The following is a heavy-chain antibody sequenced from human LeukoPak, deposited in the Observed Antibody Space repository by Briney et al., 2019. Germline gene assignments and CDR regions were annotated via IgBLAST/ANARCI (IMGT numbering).Heavy chain of an antibody. D-gene: IGHD2-2*01. CDR2: ISYDGSNK. J-gene: IGHJ4*02. Sequence: GGSLRLPCAASGFTFSSYGMHWVRQAPGKGLEWVAVISYDGSNKYYADSVKGRFTISRDNSKNTLYLQMNSLRAEDTAVYYCAKDRLRGSTTYTRFDYWGQGTLVTVSS. CDR1: GFTFSSYG. CDR3: AKDRLRGSTTYTRFDY. V-gene: IGHV3-30*18.